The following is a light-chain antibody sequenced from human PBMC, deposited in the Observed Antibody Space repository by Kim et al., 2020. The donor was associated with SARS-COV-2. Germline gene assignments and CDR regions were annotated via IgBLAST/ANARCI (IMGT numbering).Light chain of an antibody. CDR2: KAS. CDR3: QQYNSLWT. J-gene: IGKJ1*01. V-gene: IGKV1-5*03. Sequence: SASVGHRVTITCLASQSISSWLAWYQQKPGKAPKLLIYKASSLESGVPSRFSGSGSGTEFTLTISSLQPDDFATYYCQQYNSLWTFGQGTKVDIK. CDR1: QSISSW.